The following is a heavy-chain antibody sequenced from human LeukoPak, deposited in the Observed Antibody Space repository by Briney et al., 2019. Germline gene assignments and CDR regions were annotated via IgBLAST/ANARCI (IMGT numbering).Heavy chain of an antibody. CDR3: ARDTGYSSGWYDV. V-gene: IGHV3-20*04. D-gene: IGHD6-19*01. Sequence: GGSRRLAWAAAGFTFDDYGMSWVRQAPGELLGWVSGINWNGGSTGYAESVKGRFTISRANAKNSLYLQMNSLRAEDTAVYYCARDTGYSSGWYDVWGQGTTVAVSS. CDR1: GFTFDDYG. J-gene: IGHJ6*02. CDR2: INWNGGST.